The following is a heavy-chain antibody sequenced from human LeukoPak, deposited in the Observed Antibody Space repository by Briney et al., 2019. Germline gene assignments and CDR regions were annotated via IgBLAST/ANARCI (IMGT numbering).Heavy chain of an antibody. CDR2: FDPEDGET. J-gene: IGHJ4*02. V-gene: IGHV1-24*01. Sequence: ASVKVSCKVSGYTLTELSMHWVRQAPGKGLEWMGGFDPEDGETIYAQKFQGRVTMTEDTSTDTAYMELSSLISEDTAVYYCATTNYGSGSYRYYWGQGTLVTVSS. D-gene: IGHD3-10*01. CDR3: ATTNYGSGSYRYY. CDR1: GYTLTELS.